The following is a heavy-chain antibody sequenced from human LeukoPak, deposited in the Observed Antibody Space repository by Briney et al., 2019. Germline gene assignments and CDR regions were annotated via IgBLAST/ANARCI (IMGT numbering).Heavy chain of an antibody. D-gene: IGHD5-18*01. V-gene: IGHV3-30-3*01. Sequence: GRSLRLSCAASGVTFSSYAMHSVRQAPGKGLEWVAVISYDGSNKYYADSVKGRFTISRDNSKNTLYLQMNSLRAEDTAVYYCASRKDTPHLPDYWGQGTLVTVSS. CDR2: ISYDGSNK. J-gene: IGHJ4*02. CDR3: ASRKDTPHLPDY. CDR1: GVTFSSYA.